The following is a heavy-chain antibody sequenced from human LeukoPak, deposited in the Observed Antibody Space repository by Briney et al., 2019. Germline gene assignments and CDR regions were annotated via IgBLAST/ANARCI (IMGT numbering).Heavy chain of an antibody. Sequence: PGRSLRLSCAASGFTFSSYGMHWVRQAPGKGLEWVAVIWSDGSKTYYVDSVKGRFTISRDNSNNTLYLQMNSLRAEDTAVYYCARDIVVVPAALGDYYYYGMDVWGQGTTVTVSS. D-gene: IGHD2-2*01. CDR3: ARDIVVVPAALGDYYYYGMDV. CDR1: GFTFSSYG. V-gene: IGHV3-33*01. J-gene: IGHJ6*02. CDR2: IWSDGSKT.